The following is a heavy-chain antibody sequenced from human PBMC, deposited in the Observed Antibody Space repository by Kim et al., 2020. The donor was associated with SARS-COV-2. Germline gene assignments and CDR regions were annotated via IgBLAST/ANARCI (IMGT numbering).Heavy chain of an antibody. CDR1: RFTFSTYE. V-gene: IGHV3-48*03. J-gene: IGHJ3*02. Sequence: GGSLRLSCAASRFTFSTYEMNWVRQAPGKGLEWVSYISSSASNIYYADSVKGRFTISRDNAKNSLYLQMNSLRAEDTAVYYCARDANYYGSGSSLPDAFDIWGQGTMVTVSS. D-gene: IGHD3-10*01. CDR3: ARDANYYGSGSSLPDAFDI. CDR2: ISSSASNI.